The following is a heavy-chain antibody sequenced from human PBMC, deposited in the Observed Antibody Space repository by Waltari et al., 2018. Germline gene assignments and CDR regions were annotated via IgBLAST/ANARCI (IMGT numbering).Heavy chain of an antibody. CDR3: ASLLRPGYSYGWYYFDY. V-gene: IGHV4-4*02. J-gene: IGHJ4*02. CDR1: GGSISSSNW. Sequence: QVQLQESGPGLVKPLGTLSLTCAVSGGSISSSNWWSLVRQPPGKGLEWIGEIYHSGSTNYNPSLKSRVTISVDKSKNQFSLKLSSVTAADTAVYYCASLLRPGYSYGWYYFDYWGQGTLVTVSS. CDR2: IYHSGST. D-gene: IGHD5-18*01.